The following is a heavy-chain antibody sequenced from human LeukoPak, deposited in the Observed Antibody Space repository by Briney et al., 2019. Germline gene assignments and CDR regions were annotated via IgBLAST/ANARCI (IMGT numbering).Heavy chain of an antibody. J-gene: IGHJ3*02. CDR3: ARVIWFGELFGAFDI. CDR2: ISSSSSYI. D-gene: IGHD3-10*01. V-gene: IGHV3-21*01. CDR1: GFTFSSYS. Sequence: GGSLRLSCAASGFTFSSYSMTWVRQAPGKGLEWVSSISSSSSYIYYADSVKGRFTISRDNAKNSLYLRMNSLRAEDTAVYYCARVIWFGELFGAFDIWGQGTMVTVSS.